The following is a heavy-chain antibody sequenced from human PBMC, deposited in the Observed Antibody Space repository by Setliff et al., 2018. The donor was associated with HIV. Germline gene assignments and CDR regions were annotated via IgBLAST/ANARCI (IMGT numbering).Heavy chain of an antibody. CDR1: GDSIRRGDYY. D-gene: IGHD5-12*01. J-gene: IGHJ4*02. Sequence: PSETLSLTCTVSGDSIRRGDYYWSWIRQPPGKGLEWIGSIYYSGSTNYNPSLKSRVTISVDTSKNQFSLKLSPVTAAGTAVYCCAREVEEVEMATIGLDYWGQGTLVTVSS. V-gene: IGHV4-61*08. CDR3: AREVEEVEMATIGLDY. CDR2: IYYSGST.